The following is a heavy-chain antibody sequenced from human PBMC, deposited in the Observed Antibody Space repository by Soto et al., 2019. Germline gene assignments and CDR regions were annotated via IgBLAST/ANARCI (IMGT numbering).Heavy chain of an antibody. CDR3: ARARVVPAAITSENWFDP. D-gene: IGHD2-2*01. CDR1: GYTFTGYY. J-gene: IGHJ5*02. Sequence: ASVKVSCKASGYTFTGYYMHWVRQAPGQRLVWMVWINAGNGNTKYSQMFQGRVTITRDTSASTAYMELSSLRSEDTAVYYCARARVVPAAITSENWFDPWGQGTLVTAPQ. V-gene: IGHV1-3*01. CDR2: INAGNGNT.